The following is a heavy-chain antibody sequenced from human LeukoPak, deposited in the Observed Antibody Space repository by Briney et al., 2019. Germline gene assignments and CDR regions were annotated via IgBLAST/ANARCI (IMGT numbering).Heavy chain of an antibody. CDR3: ARLSRGSSAGFDY. V-gene: IGHV4-59*01. CDR1: DGSISNYY. CDR2: IYYSGSS. Sequence: SETLSLTCAVSDGSISNYYWNWIRQPPGKGLEWIGYIYYSGSSNYNPSLKSRVTISVDTSKNQFSLKVNSVTAADTAVYFCARLSRGSSAGFDYWGQGILVTVSS. D-gene: IGHD6-6*01. J-gene: IGHJ4*02.